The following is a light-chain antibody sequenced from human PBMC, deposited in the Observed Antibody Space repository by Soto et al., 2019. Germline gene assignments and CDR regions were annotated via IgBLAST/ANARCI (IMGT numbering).Light chain of an antibody. CDR3: QQANSFPLT. V-gene: IGKV1-12*01. Sequence: DIQMTQSPSSVSASVGDRVTITCRASQGISNWLAWYQQKPGKAPKLLIYAASSLQSGVPSRFSGSGFGTDFTLTIISLQPEDFATYYCQQANSFPLTFGGGTKVELK. CDR1: QGISNW. CDR2: AAS. J-gene: IGKJ4*01.